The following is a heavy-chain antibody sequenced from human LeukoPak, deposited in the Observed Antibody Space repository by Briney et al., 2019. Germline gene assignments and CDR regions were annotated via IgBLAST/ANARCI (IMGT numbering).Heavy chain of an antibody. CDR3: AKDGATLTRSHYLDY. CDR1: GYTFTSHF. CDR2: INPAYGAS. V-gene: IGHV1-46*01. Sequence: GASVTVSCKAPGYTFTSHFVHWVRQAPGQGLEWMGIINPAYGASSFAQNFQDRVTLTRDTSTTTIFMKLTDLRSDDTAVYYCAKDGATLTRSHYLDYWGQGTLVTVSS. J-gene: IGHJ4*02. D-gene: IGHD3-10*01.